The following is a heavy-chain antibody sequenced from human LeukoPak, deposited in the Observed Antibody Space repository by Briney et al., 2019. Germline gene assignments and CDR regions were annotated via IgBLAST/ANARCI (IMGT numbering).Heavy chain of an antibody. V-gene: IGHV1-8*01. CDR3: ARVSQNYYDSSGYRNYYYYYMDV. CDR2: MNPNSGNT. J-gene: IGHJ6*03. CDR1: GYTFTSYD. D-gene: IGHD3-22*01. Sequence: GASVKVSCKASGYTFTSYDINWVRQATGQGLEWMGWMNPNSGNTSYAQKFQGRVTMTRNTSISTAYMELSSLRSEDTAVYYCARVSQNYYDSSGYRNYYYYYMDVWGKGTTVTVSS.